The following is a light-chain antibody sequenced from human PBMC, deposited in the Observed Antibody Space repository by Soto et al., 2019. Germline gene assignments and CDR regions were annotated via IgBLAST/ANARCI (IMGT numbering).Light chain of an antibody. CDR1: SSDVGGYDY. J-gene: IGLJ1*01. CDR3: SSHTSGDTRV. CDR2: EVT. Sequence: QSVLTQPASVSGSPGQSIAISFTGTSSDVGGYDYVSWYQQHPDKAPKLIIYEVTKRPSGVSNRFSGSKSGNTASLTISGLQPDDEADYYCSSHTSGDTRVFGSGTKVTVL. V-gene: IGLV2-14*01.